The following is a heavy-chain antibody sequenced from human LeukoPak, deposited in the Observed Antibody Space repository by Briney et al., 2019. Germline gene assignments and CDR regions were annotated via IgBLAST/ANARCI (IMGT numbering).Heavy chain of an antibody. V-gene: IGHV4-39*01. Sequence: SETLSLTCTVSGGSISSSSYYWGWIRQPPGKGLEWIGSIYYTGSTYYNPSLKSRAAISITTSKNQFSLNLSSVTAADTAVYYCARQDGDPYYAFDIWGQGTMVTVSS. CDR2: IYYTGST. CDR3: ARQDGDPYYAFDI. D-gene: IGHD4-17*01. CDR1: GGSISSSSYY. J-gene: IGHJ3*02.